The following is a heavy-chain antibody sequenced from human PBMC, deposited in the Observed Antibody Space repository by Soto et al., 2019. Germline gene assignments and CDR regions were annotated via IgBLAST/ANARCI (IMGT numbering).Heavy chain of an antibody. Sequence: QVQLQESGPGLVKPSETLSLTCTVSGGSISSYYWSWIRQPPGKGLEWIGYIYYSGSTNYNPSLKSRVTISVDTSKNQFSLKLSSVTAADTAVYYCARSRRIRQTQIDYWGQGTLVTVSS. CDR2: IYYSGST. CDR3: ARSRRIRQTQIDY. V-gene: IGHV4-59*01. CDR1: GGSISSYY. J-gene: IGHJ4*02.